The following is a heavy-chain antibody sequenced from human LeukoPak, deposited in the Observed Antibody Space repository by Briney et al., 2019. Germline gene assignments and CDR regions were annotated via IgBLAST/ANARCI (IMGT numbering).Heavy chain of an antibody. CDR3: ARGGCSSTSCSSYDWFDP. V-gene: IGHV4-34*01. D-gene: IGHD2-2*01. CDR2: INHSGST. Sequence: SETLSLTRAVYGGSFSGYYWSWIRQPPGKGLEWIGEINHSGSTNYNPSLKSRVTILVDTSKNQFSLKLSSVTAADTAVYYCARGGCSSTSCSSYDWFDPWGQGTLVTVSS. CDR1: GGSFSGYY. J-gene: IGHJ5*02.